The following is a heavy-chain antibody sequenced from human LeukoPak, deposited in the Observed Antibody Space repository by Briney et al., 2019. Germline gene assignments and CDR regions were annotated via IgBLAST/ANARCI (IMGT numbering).Heavy chain of an antibody. V-gene: IGHV4-4*07. CDR2: IYTTGST. J-gene: IGHJ3*02. CDR3: ARAATMGDAFDI. CDR1: GDSISSDY. D-gene: IGHD3-10*01. Sequence: SETLSLICSVSGDSISSDYWSWIRQLAGKGLEWIGRIYTTGSTNYSPSLKSRVTMSVGMSKNQFSLKLSSVTAADTAVYYCARAATMGDAFDIWGQGTMVTVSS.